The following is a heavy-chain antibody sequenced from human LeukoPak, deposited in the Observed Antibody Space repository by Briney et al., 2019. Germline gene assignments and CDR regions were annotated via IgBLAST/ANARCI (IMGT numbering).Heavy chain of an antibody. J-gene: IGHJ4*02. CDR3: ARVTDYVLGYYFDY. D-gene: IGHD4-17*01. CDR1: GGSVSSYY. Sequence: SETLSLTCTVSGGSVSSYYWSWIRQPPGKGLEWIGYIYYSGSTNYNPSLKSRVTISVDTSKNQFSLKLSSVTAADTAVYYCARVTDYVLGYYFDYWGQGTLVTVSS. V-gene: IGHV4-59*02. CDR2: IYYSGST.